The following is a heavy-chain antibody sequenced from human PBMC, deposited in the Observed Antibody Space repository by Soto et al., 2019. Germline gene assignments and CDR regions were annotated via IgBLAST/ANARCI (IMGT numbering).Heavy chain of an antibody. V-gene: IGHV1-3*01. CDR3: ARIGRLLWFGEHAFDI. Sequence: QVQLVQSGAEVKKPGASVKVSCKASGYTFTSYAMHWVRQAPGQRLEWMGWINAGNGNTKYSQKFQGRVTITRDTSASTAYMELSILRSEDTAVYYCARIGRLLWFGEHAFDIWGQGTMVTVSS. CDR1: GYTFTSYA. D-gene: IGHD3-10*01. J-gene: IGHJ3*02. CDR2: INAGNGNT.